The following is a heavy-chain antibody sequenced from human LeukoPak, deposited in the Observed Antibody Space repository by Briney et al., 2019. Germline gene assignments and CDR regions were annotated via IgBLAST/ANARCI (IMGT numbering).Heavy chain of an antibody. D-gene: IGHD4-23*01. CDR1: GFTVSSNY. J-gene: IGHJ3*02. V-gene: IGHV3-53*01. CDR2: IYSGGST. Sequence: GGSLRLSCAASGFTVSSNYMSWVRQAPGKGLEWVSVIYSGGSTYYADSVKGRFTISRDNSKNTLYLQMNSLRAEDTAVYYCARFSVTDDAFDIWGQGTMVTMSS. CDR3: ARFSVTDDAFDI.